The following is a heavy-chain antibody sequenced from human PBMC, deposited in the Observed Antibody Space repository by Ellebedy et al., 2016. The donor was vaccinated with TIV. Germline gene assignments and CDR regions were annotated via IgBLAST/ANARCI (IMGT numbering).Heavy chain of an antibody. CDR2: INSDGSST. D-gene: IGHD3-3*01. CDR3: ARVRGPYDFWSGYSSELYFDY. J-gene: IGHJ4*02. Sequence: HTGGSLRLSCAASGFIFSNYWMHWVRQAPGKGLVWVSRINSDGSSTSYADSVKGRFTISRDNAKNTLYLQMNSLRAEDTAVYYCARVRGPYDFWSGYSSELYFDYWGQGTLVTVSS. CDR1: GFIFSNYW. V-gene: IGHV3-74*01.